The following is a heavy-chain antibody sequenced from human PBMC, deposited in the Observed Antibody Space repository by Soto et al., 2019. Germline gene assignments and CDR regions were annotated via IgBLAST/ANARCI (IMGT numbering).Heavy chain of an antibody. CDR1: GYSLSDLS. V-gene: IGHV1-24*01. Sequence: GASVKVSCKXSGYSLSDLSIHWVRQAPGKGLEWMGGLDAEDGETIYAQKLQGRGTMTEDTSTDTAYMELSSLTSEDTAMYYCATLPRTIERTPAAIWSFDSWGQGTLVTVSS. CDR2: LDAEDGET. J-gene: IGHJ4*02. CDR3: ATLPRTIERTPAAIWSFDS. D-gene: IGHD2-2*01.